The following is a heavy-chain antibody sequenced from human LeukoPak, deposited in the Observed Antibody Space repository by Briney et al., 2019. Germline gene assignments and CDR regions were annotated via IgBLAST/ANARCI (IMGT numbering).Heavy chain of an antibody. D-gene: IGHD3-22*01. CDR3: ARDFYYYDSSGYSSSFDY. CDR2: ISYDGSNK. Sequence: GSLRLSCAASGFTFGSSDMHWLRQAPGKGLEWVAVISYDGSNKYYADSVKGRFTISRDNSKNTLYLQMNSLRAEDTAVYYCARDFYYYDSSGYSSSFDYWGQGTLVTVSS. CDR1: GFTFGSSD. V-gene: IGHV3-30*03. J-gene: IGHJ4*02.